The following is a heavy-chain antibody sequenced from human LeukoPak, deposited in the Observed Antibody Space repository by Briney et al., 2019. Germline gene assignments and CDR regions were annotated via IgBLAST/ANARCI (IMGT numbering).Heavy chain of an antibody. CDR3: ARDCGGDCYSHYFDY. J-gene: IGHJ4*02. Sequence: GGSLRLSCAASGFTFSSYGMHWVRQAPGKGLEWVAFIRYDGSNKYYADSLKGRFTISRDNAKNSLYPQMNSLRADDTAVYYCARDCGGDCYSHYFDYWGQGTLVTVSS. CDR2: IRYDGSNK. CDR1: GFTFSSYG. V-gene: IGHV3-30*02. D-gene: IGHD2-21*02.